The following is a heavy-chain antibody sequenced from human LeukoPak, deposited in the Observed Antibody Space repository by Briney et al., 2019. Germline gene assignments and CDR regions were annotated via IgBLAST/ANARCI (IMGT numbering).Heavy chain of an antibody. CDR2: IYSTGSA. CDR3: ARVAGYGDYVGGDWIDP. V-gene: IGHV4-61*02. Sequence: SETLSLTCTVSGGSISSNSYYWSWIRQPAGKGLEWIGRIYSTGSANYNPSLKSRVTMSVDTSENQFSLKLSSVTAADPAVYYCARVAGYGDYVGGDWIDPWGQGTLVTVS. J-gene: IGHJ5*02. CDR1: GGSISSNSYY. D-gene: IGHD4-17*01.